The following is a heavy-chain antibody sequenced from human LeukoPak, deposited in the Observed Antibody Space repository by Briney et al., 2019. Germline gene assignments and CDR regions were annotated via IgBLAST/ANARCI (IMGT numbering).Heavy chain of an antibody. CDR1: DSSISSYY. Sequence: SETLSLTCTVSDSSISSYYWSWIRQPPGKGLEWIGYIYYSGSTNYNPSLKSRVTISVDTSKNQFSLKLSSVTAADTAVYYCARAPGIAAAGTLSYFDYWGQGTLVTVSS. CDR2: IYYSGST. D-gene: IGHD6-13*01. J-gene: IGHJ4*02. CDR3: ARAPGIAAAGTLSYFDY. V-gene: IGHV4-59*08.